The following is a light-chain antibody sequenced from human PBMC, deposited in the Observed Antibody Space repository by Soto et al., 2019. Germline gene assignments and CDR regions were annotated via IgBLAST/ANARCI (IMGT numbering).Light chain of an antibody. Sequence: DSVMTQSPDSLAVSLGERATINCKSSQSVLYSSNNKNYLAWYQQKPGQPPKLLIYWASTRESGVPDRFSGSGSGTYFTLTISSLQPEDLATYYCQQSYTTPLTFGGGTKVDIK. J-gene: IGKJ4*01. CDR1: QSVLYSSNNKNY. CDR2: WAS. CDR3: QQSYTTPLT. V-gene: IGKV4-1*01.